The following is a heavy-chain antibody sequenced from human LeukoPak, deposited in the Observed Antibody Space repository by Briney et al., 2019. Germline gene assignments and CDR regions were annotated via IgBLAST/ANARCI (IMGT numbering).Heavy chain of an antibody. CDR2: ICYCGST. CDR3: ATIGAYCSSTSCYFDY. V-gene: IGHV4-30-4*01. J-gene: IGHJ4*02. CDR1: GGSISSGDYY. Sequence: PSQTLSLTCTVSGGSISSGDYYWSWIRQPPGKGLEWIGYICYCGSTYYNPSLKSRVTISVDTSKNQFSLKLSSVTAADTAVYYCATIGAYCSSTSCYFDYWGQGTLVTVSS. D-gene: IGHD2-2*01.